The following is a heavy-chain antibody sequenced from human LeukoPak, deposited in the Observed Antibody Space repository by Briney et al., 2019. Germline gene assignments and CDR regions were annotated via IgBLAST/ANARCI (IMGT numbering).Heavy chain of an antibody. D-gene: IGHD2-2*02. CDR3: ARGPRIWCSSTSCYTGGWFDP. CDR1: GGSFSGYY. CDR2: INHSGST. J-gene: IGHJ5*02. Sequence: SETLSLTCAVYGGSFSGYYWSWIRQPPGKGLEWIGEINHSGSTNYNPSLKSRVTISVDTSKNQFPLKLSSVTAADTAVYYCARGPRIWCSSTSCYTGGWFDPWGQGTLVTVSS. V-gene: IGHV4-34*01.